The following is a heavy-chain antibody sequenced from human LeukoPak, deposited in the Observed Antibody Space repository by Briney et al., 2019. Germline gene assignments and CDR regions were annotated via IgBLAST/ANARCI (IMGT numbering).Heavy chain of an antibody. CDR2: INPNSGGT. V-gene: IGHV1-2*02. Sequence: ASVKVSCKASGYTFTGYYMHWVRQAPGQGLEWMGWINPNSGGTNYEQKFQGRVTMTTDTSTSTAYMELRSLRSDDTAVYYCAREVEMATTDAFDIWGQGTMVTVSS. CDR3: AREVEMATTDAFDI. D-gene: IGHD5-24*01. CDR1: GYTFTGYY. J-gene: IGHJ3*02.